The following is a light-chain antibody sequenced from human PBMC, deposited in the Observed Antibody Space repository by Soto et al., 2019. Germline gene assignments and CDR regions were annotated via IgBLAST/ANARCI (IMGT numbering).Light chain of an antibody. CDR1: SGHRSYA. CDR3: QTWVGTANVL. Sequence: QPVLTQSPSASASLGASVKVTCTLSSGHRSYAIAWHQQQPEKGPRYLMKLNSDGSHSKGDGIPDRFSGSSSGAERYLTISSLQSEDEADYYCQTWVGTANVLFGGGTKVTVL. V-gene: IGLV4-69*01. J-gene: IGLJ2*01. CDR2: LNSDGSH.